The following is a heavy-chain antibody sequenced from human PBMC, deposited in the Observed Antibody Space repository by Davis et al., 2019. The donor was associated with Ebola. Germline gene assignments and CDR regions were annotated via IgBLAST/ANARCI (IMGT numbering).Heavy chain of an antibody. Sequence: AASVKVSCKASGYTFTNYAMHWVRQAPGQRLEWMGWINAGNGDTKYSQKFQGRVTITRDTSASTAYMELSSLGTEDTAVYYCARERGPFGLVPYIDVWGKGTTVTVSS. CDR1: GYTFTNYA. CDR2: INAGNGDT. J-gene: IGHJ6*03. CDR3: ARERGPFGLVPYIDV. V-gene: IGHV1-3*01. D-gene: IGHD3/OR15-3a*01.